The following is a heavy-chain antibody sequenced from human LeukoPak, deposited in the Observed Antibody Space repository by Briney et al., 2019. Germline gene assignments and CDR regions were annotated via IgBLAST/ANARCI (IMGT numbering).Heavy chain of an antibody. J-gene: IGHJ6*03. CDR2: IYYSGST. V-gene: IGHV4-39*07. CDR3: ARVPRSYYYYYYMDV. Sequence: SIYYSGSTYYNPSLKSRVTISVDTSKNQFSLKLSSVTAADTAVYYCARVPRSYYYYYYMDVWGKGTTVTVSS.